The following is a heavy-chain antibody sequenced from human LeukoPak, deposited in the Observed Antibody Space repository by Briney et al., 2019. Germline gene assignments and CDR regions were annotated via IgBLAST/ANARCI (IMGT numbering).Heavy chain of an antibody. CDR2: ISSSSSTI. J-gene: IGHJ4*02. CDR1: GFTFSSYS. V-gene: IGHV3-48*01. Sequence: PGGSLRLSCAASGFTFSSYSMNWVRQAPGKGLEWVSNISSSSSTIYYADSVKGRFTISRDNAKNSLYLQMNSLRAEDTAVYYCARLAGVHDYSNYGQFDYWGQGTLVTVSS. CDR3: ARLAGVHDYSNYGQFDY. D-gene: IGHD4-11*01.